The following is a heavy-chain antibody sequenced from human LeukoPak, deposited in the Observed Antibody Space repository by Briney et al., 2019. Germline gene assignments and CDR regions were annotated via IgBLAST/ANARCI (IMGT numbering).Heavy chain of an antibody. V-gene: IGHV5-51*01. D-gene: IGHD3-16*01. CDR3: ARRSTLGVYGMDV. Sequence: GASLKISCKGSGYRFTSYWIGWVRQMPGKGLEWMGIIYPGDSDTRYSPSFQGQVTISADKSISTAYLQWSSLKASDTAMYYCARRSTLGVYGMDVWGQGTTVTVSS. J-gene: IGHJ6*02. CDR1: GYRFTSYW. CDR2: IYPGDSDT.